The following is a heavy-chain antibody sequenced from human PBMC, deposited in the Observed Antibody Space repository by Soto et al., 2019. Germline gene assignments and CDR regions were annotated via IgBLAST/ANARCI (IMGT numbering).Heavy chain of an antibody. D-gene: IGHD3-10*01. CDR2: ISPMFGAA. J-gene: IGHJ4*02. V-gene: IGHV1-69*19. CDR3: AREVQVHTPAFVY. CDR1: GGTLNTNA. Sequence: QVQLVQSGAEMKKPGSSVKVSCQSSGGTLNTNAMNWVGQAPGQGPEWMGDISPMFGAANYAPKFQGRVTITADESTGTSYMQLSSLTSEDTALYFCAREVQVHTPAFVYWGQGTLVTVSS.